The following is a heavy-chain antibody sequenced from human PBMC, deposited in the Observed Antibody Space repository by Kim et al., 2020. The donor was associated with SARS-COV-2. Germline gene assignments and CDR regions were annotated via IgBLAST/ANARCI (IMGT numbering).Heavy chain of an antibody. CDR1: GGTFSSYA. CDR3: ARPRGYSGYDSYYFDY. J-gene: IGHJ4*02. CDR2: IIPIFGTA. Sequence: SVKVSCKASGGTFSSYAISWVRQAPGQGLEWMGGIIPIFGTANYAQKFQGRVTITADESTSTAYMELSSLRSEDTAVYYCARPRGYSGYDSYYFDYWGQGTLVTVSS. V-gene: IGHV1-69*13. D-gene: IGHD5-12*01.